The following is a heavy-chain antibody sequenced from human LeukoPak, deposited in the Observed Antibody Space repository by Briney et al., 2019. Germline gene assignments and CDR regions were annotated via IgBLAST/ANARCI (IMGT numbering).Heavy chain of an antibody. CDR1: GFTFSSYG. Sequence: PGGSLRLSCAASGFTFSSYGMHWVRQAPGKGLEWVAFIRYDGSNKYYADSVKGRFTISRDNSKNTLYLQMNSLRAEDTAMYYCAKDYDFWSGPDAFDIWGQGTMVTVSS. V-gene: IGHV3-30*02. CDR3: AKDYDFWSGPDAFDI. J-gene: IGHJ3*02. D-gene: IGHD3-3*01. CDR2: IRYDGSNK.